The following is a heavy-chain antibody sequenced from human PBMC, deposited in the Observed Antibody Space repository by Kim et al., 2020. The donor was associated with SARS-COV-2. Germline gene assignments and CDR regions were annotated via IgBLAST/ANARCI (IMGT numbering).Heavy chain of an antibody. CDR1: GFTFSSYA. D-gene: IGHD3-10*01. V-gene: IGHV3-23*01. CDR2: ISGSGGST. J-gene: IGHJ6*02. CDR3: AKDLGILWFGNYGMDV. Sequence: GGSLRLSCAASGFTFSSYAMSWVRQAPGKGLEWVSAISGSGGSTYYADSVKGRFTISRDNSKNTLYLQMNSLRAEDTAVYYCAKDLGILWFGNYGMDVWGQGTTVTVSS.